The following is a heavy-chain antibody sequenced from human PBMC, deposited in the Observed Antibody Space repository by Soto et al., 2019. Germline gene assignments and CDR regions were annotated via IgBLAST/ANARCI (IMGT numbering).Heavy chain of an antibody. Sequence: KPSETLSLTCTVSGGSISSYYWSWIRQPPGKGLEWIGYIYYSGSTNYNPSLKSRVTISVDTSKNQFSLKLSSVTAADTAVYYCARDRPDYYGSGVGGYYGMDVWVPETLLVTVSS. CDR3: ARDRPDYYGSGVGGYYGMDV. V-gene: IGHV4-59*01. D-gene: IGHD3-10*01. CDR1: GGSISSYY. CDR2: IYYSGST. J-gene: IGHJ6*02.